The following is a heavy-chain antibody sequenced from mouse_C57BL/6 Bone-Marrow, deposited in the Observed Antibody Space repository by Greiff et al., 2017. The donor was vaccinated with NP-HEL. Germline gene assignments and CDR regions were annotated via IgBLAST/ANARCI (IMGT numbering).Heavy chain of an antibody. CDR3: ARGGSSSYFDV. J-gene: IGHJ1*03. Sequence: VQLQESGAELVRPGTSVKMSCKASGYTFTNYWIGWAKQRPGHGLEWIGDIYPGGGYTNYNEKFKGKATLTADKSSSPAYMQFSSLTSEDSAIYYCARGGSSSYFDVWGTGTTVTVSS. CDR2: IYPGGGYT. CDR1: GYTFTNYW. D-gene: IGHD1-1*01. V-gene: IGHV1-63*01.